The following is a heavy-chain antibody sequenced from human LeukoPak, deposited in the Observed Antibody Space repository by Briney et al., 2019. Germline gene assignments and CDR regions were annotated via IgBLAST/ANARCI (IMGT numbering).Heavy chain of an antibody. V-gene: IGHV3-74*01. J-gene: IGHJ4*02. Sequence: GGSLRPSCAASGFTFSRYWMHWVRQAPGKGLVWVSRINTDGSSTSYADSVRGRFTISRDNAKNTLYLQMNSLRAEDTAVYYCARDLWYDSSLDYWGQGTLVTVSS. CDR2: INTDGSST. CDR3: ARDLWYDSSLDY. D-gene: IGHD3-22*01. CDR1: GFTFSRYW.